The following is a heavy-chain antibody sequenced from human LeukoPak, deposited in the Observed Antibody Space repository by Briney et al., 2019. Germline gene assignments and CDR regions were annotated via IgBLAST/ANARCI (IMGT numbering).Heavy chain of an antibody. D-gene: IGHD3-10*01. J-gene: IGHJ5*02. CDR2: ISSGSGYI. Sequence: PGGSLRLSCAASGFTFSTYNMNWVRQAPGKGLVWVSSISSGSGYIYYADSVKGRFTISRDNAKNSLYLQMNSLRAEDTAVYYCAGGSGSYFSWGQGTLVTVSS. V-gene: IGHV3-21*01. CDR1: GFTFSTYN. CDR3: AGGSGSYFS.